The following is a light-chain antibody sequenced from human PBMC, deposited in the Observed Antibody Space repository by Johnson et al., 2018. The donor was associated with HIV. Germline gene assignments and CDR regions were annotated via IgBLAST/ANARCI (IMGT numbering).Light chain of an antibody. V-gene: IGLV1-51*01. CDR3: GTWDSSLSAGRV. CDR1: SSNIGNNY. CDR2: DNN. Sequence: QSVLTQPPSVSAAPGQKVTISCSGSSSNIGNNYVSWYQQLPGTAPKLVIYDNNKRPSGIPDRFSGSKSDTSATLGITGLQTGDEADYYCGTWDSSLSAGRVFGTGTKVTVL. J-gene: IGLJ1*01.